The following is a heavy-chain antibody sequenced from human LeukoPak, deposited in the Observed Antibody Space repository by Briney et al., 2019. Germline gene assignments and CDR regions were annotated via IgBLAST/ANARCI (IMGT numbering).Heavy chain of an antibody. V-gene: IGHV3-23*01. CDR1: GFTFSSHW. Sequence: GGSLRLSCAASGFTFSSHWMHWVRQAPGKGLEWVSGIGGGGTGTHYADSVKGRFTVSRDNSKNTLYLQVNSLRAEDTAVYYCAKGGKWDVTPFDYWGQGTLVTVSS. D-gene: IGHD1-26*01. CDR2: IGGGGTGT. CDR3: AKGGKWDVTPFDY. J-gene: IGHJ4*02.